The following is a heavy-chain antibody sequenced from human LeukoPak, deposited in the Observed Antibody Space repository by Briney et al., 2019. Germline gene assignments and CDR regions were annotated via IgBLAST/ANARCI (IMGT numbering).Heavy chain of an antibody. V-gene: IGHV1-2*04. Sequence: ASVKVSCKASGYTFTGYYMHWVRQAPGQGLEWMGWINPNSGGTNYAQKFQGWVTMTRDTSISTAYMELSRLRSDDTAVYYCARDLPPLGSGSYGLSHWGQGTLVTVSS. D-gene: IGHD1-26*01. CDR2: INPNSGGT. J-gene: IGHJ4*02. CDR3: ARDLPPLGSGSYGLSH. CDR1: GYTFTGYY.